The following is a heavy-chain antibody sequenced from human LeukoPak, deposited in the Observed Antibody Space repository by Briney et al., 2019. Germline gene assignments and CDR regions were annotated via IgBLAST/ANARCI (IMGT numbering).Heavy chain of an antibody. CDR1: GFTSSSYG. J-gene: IGHJ5*02. D-gene: IGHD6-19*01. CDR3: PRDWGASGWYNWFDP. Sequence: PGGSLRLSCATSGFTSSSYGMHWVRQAPGKGLDWVAIIAHDGVNKYYTDSVKGRFTISRDNSGNTLFLQMNSLRPEDTAVYYCPRDWGASGWYNWFDPWGQGTLVTVSS. CDR2: IAHDGVNK. V-gene: IGHV3-30*03.